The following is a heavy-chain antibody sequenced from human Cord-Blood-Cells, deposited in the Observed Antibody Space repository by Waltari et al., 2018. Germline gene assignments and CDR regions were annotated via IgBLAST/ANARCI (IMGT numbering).Heavy chain of an antibody. CDR2: INPSGGST. D-gene: IGHD6-13*01. CDR3: ARDLGFRDSSRYDEDY. V-gene: IGHV1-46*01. CDR1: GYTFTSYY. Sequence: QVQLVQSGAEVKKPGASVKVSCKASGYTFTSYYMHWVRQAPGQGLEWMGIINPSGGSTSYAQKFQGRVTMTRDTSTSTVYMELSSLRSEDTAVYYCARDLGFRDSSRYDEDYWGQGTLVTVSS. J-gene: IGHJ4*02.